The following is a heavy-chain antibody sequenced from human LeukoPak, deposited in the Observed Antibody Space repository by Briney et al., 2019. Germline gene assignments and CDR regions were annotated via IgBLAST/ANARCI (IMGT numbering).Heavy chain of an antibody. J-gene: IGHJ5*02. V-gene: IGHV1-69*04. CDR1: GGTFSSYA. CDR3: AREELDIVVVPAAMTKGWFDP. D-gene: IGHD2-2*03. CDR2: IIPILGIA. Sequence: GASVKVSCKASGGTFSSYAISWVRQAPGQGLEWMGRIIPILGIANYAQKFQGRVTITADKSTSTAYMELSSLRSEDTAVYYCAREELDIVVVPAAMTKGWFDPWGQGTLVTVSS.